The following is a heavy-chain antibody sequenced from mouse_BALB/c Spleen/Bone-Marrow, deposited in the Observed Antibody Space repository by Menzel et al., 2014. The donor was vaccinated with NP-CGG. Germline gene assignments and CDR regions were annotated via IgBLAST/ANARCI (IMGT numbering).Heavy chain of an antibody. D-gene: IGHD2-4*01. J-gene: IGHJ4*01. CDR1: GFSLTGYG. Sequence: QVQLQQSGPGLVSPSQSLSITCTVSGFSLTGYGVSWVRQPPGKGLEWLGMIWGDGSTDYNSALKSRLSISKDNSKSQVFLKVNSLQTGDTARYYCARDSFLITRALDYWGQGTSVTVSS. CDR3: ARDSFLITRALDY. CDR2: IWGDGST. V-gene: IGHV2-6-7*01.